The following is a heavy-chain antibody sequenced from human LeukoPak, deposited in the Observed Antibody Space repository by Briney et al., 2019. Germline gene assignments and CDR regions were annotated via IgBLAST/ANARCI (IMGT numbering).Heavy chain of an antibody. CDR1: GFILRSHW. CDR3: ARGPNFGSRVDYFGY. CDR2: IKQDGSEE. V-gene: IGHV3-7*01. D-gene: IGHD5-12*01. Sequence: PGGSLRLSCAASGFILRSHWMSWVHQAPGRGLEWVAHIKQDGSEEQYVDSVEGRFILSRDDAKNSVYLQMNSLRVDDPAVYYWARGPNFGSRVDYFGYGGRGTSVTVSS. J-gene: IGHJ4*02.